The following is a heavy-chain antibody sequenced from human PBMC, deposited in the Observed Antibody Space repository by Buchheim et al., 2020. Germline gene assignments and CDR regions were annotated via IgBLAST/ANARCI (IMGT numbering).Heavy chain of an antibody. CDR2: ISDSGSNT. V-gene: IGHV3-23*04. Sequence: EVQLVESGGGLVQPGGSLRLSCAASGFTFSSYAMSCVRQAPGKGLEWVSAISDSGSNTYYADSVRGRFTFSRDTSKNTQYLQMNSLRAEDTAVYYCAKEVGTIGVAGPYFDYWGQGIL. D-gene: IGHD6-19*01. J-gene: IGHJ4*02. CDR1: GFTFSSYA. CDR3: AKEVGTIGVAGPYFDY.